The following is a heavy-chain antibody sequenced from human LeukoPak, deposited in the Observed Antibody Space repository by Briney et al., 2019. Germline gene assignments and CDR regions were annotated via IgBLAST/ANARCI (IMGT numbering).Heavy chain of an antibody. Sequence: GGFLRLSCAASGFTFSSYWMSWVRQAPGKGLEWVANIKQDGSERDYVDSVKGRFTISRDDAKNSLYLQMNSLRAEDTAVYYCARGITMANWGQGTLVTVSS. D-gene: IGHD3-10*01. J-gene: IGHJ4*02. V-gene: IGHV3-7*04. CDR1: GFTFSSYW. CDR3: ARGITMAN. CDR2: IKQDGSER.